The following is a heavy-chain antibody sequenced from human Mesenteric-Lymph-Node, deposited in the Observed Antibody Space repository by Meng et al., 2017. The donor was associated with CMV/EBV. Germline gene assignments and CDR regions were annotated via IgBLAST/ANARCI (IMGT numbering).Heavy chain of an antibody. CDR2: INPSGGST. CDR1: TFTSYY. J-gene: IGHJ4*02. V-gene: IGHV1-46*01. D-gene: IGHD2-2*01. CDR3: ARDSVGYCSGSSCHEWDY. Sequence: TFTSYYIHWVRQAPGKGLEWMGIINPSGGSTSYAQKFQGRVTMTRDTSTSTVYMELSSLKSDDTALYYCARDSVGYCSGSSCHEWDYWGQGTLVTVSS.